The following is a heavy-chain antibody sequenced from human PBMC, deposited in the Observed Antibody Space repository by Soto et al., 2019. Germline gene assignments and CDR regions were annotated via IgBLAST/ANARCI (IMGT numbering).Heavy chain of an antibody. V-gene: IGHV4-30-2*01. Sequence: QLQLQESGSGLVKPSQTLSLTCTVSGGSINSGGYSWIWIRQPPGKGLEWIGYIYHTGNTFYNPSLQSRVTISVDQSKSQCSLSLGSVTAADTAMYYCARVERTLSTPFAYGMDVWGQGTTVTVSS. J-gene: IGHJ6*02. CDR3: ARVERTLSTPFAYGMDV. CDR2: IYHTGNT. D-gene: IGHD2-2*01. CDR1: GGSINSGGYS.